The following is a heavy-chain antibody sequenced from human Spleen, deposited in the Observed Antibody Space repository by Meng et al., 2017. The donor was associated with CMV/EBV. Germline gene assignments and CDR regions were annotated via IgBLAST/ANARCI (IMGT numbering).Heavy chain of an antibody. V-gene: IGHV4-39*07. CDR2: IYYSGST. D-gene: IGHD3-16*02. J-gene: IGHJ5*01. CDR3: ARESSSRRGYTWFDS. Sequence: SETLSLTCTVSGGSISSSSYYWGWIRQPPGKGLEWIGSIYYSGSTYYNPSLKSRVTISVDTSKNQFSLNLSSVTATDTAMYYCARESSSRRGYTWFDSWGQGTLVTVSS. CDR1: GGSISSSSYY.